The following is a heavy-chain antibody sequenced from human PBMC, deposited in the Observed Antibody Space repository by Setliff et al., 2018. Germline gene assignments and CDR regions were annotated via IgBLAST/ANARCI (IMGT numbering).Heavy chain of an antibody. CDR2: IYYSGST. V-gene: IGHV4-39*07. Sequence: PSETLSLTCIVSGGSISSSSYYWGWIRQPPGKGLEWIGSIYYSGSTYYNPSLKSRVTISVDTSKNQFSLTLSSVTAADTAVYYCARRATYYNFWSGYYDYWGQGTLVTVSS. D-gene: IGHD3-3*01. CDR1: GGSISSSSYY. CDR3: ARRATYYNFWSGYYDY. J-gene: IGHJ4*02.